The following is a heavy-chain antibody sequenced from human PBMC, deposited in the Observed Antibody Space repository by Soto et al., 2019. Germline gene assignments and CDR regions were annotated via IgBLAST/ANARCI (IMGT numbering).Heavy chain of an antibody. V-gene: IGHV1-8*01. CDR3: ARDPHHGEQLVHWFDP. D-gene: IGHD6-6*01. CDR2: MNPNSGNT. J-gene: IGHJ5*02. CDR1: GYTFTSYD. Sequence: QVQLVQSGAEVKKPGASVKVSCKASGYTFTSYDINWVRQATGQGLEWMGWMNPNSGNTGYAQKFQGRVTMTRNTSIGTAYMELSSLRSEDTAVYYCARDPHHGEQLVHWFDPWGQGTLVTVSS.